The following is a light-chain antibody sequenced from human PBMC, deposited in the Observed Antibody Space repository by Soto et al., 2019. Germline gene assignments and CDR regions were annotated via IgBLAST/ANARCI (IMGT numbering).Light chain of an antibody. V-gene: IGKV1-9*01. CDR2: ASS. CDR3: QQVDSYPRT. Sequence: IQLTQSPSSLCASVGDRVTATCRASQGIGTYLVWYQQTSGKAPTALIYASSTLQTGVPSRFSGSGSGTDFSLTISSLHPEDVATYYCQQVDSYPRTFGQGTKV. CDR1: QGIGTY. J-gene: IGKJ1*01.